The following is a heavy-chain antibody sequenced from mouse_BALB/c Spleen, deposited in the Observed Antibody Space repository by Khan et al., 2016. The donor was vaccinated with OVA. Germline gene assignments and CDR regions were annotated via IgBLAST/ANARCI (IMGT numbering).Heavy chain of an antibody. CDR3: ARGIYYYCSLLLDY. Sequence: QVQLKQSGPGLVAPSQSLSITCTISGFSLTSYGVHWVRQPPGKGLEWLVMIWSDGSTSYNSALKSRLSISKDNSKSQVFLKMNSLQTDDTAMYYCARGIYYYCSLLLDYWGQGTTLTVSS. D-gene: IGHD1-1*01. V-gene: IGHV2-6-1*01. CDR1: GFSLTSYG. CDR2: IWSDGST. J-gene: IGHJ2*01.